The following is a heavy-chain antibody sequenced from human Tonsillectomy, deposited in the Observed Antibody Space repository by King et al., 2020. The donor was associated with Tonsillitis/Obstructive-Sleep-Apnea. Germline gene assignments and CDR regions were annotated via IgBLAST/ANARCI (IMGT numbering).Heavy chain of an antibody. V-gene: IGHV3-30*01. CDR3: QATEPLITMFGVGLLRGGPGYFDL. CDR2: ISYDGSNK. D-gene: IGHD3-3*01. Sequence: VQLVESGGGVVQPGRSLRLSCAASGFTFSSYAMHWVRQAPGKGLEWVAVISYDGSNKYYADSVKGRFTISRDNSKNTLYLQMNSLRAEDTAVYYCQATEPLITMFGVGLLRGGPGYFDLWGRGTLVTVSS. J-gene: IGHJ2*01. CDR1: GFTFSSYA.